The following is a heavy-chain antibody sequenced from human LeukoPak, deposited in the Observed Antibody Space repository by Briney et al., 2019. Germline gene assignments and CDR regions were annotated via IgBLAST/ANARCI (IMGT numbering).Heavy chain of an antibody. D-gene: IGHD3-22*01. Sequence: PSETLSLTCTVSGGSITGYYWSWIRQPPGKGLEWIGEINHSGSTTYNPSLKSRVTISVDTSKNQFSLKLSSVTAANTAVYYCASHLGNYYDSSGYSFGPGDAFDIWGQGTMVTVSS. CDR2: INHSGST. V-gene: IGHV4-34*01. J-gene: IGHJ3*02. CDR3: ASHLGNYYDSSGYSFGPGDAFDI. CDR1: GGSITGYY.